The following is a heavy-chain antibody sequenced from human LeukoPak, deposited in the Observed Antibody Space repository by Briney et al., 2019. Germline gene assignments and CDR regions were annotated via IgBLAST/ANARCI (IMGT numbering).Heavy chain of an antibody. Sequence: GGSLRLSCAASGFTFSSYAMSWVRQAPGKGLEWVSAISGSGGSTYYADSVKGRFTISRDNSKNTLYLQMNSLRAEDTAVYYCAKPVAANYYYYYMDVWGKGTTVTVSS. CDR3: AKPVAANYYYYYMDV. J-gene: IGHJ6*03. CDR2: ISGSGGST. D-gene: IGHD5-12*01. V-gene: IGHV3-23*01. CDR1: GFTFSSYA.